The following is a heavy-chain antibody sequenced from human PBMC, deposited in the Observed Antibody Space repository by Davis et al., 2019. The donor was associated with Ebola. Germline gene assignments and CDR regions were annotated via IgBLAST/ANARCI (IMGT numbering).Heavy chain of an antibody. CDR3: ARDRPLDFFFGDYYGMDV. D-gene: IGHD3-16*01. Sequence: GGSLRLSCEVSGFTFSRYTMNWVRQAPEKGLEWLSSISSSSSDIKYADSVKGRFAISRDNAKNSLYLQMNSLRAEDTAVYYCARDRPLDFFFGDYYGMDVWGQGTTVTVSS. J-gene: IGHJ6*02. V-gene: IGHV3-21*01. CDR1: GFTFSRYT. CDR2: ISSSSSDI.